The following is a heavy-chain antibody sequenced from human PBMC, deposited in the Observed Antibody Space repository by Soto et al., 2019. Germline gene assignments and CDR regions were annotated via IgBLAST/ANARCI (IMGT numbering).Heavy chain of an antibody. V-gene: IGHV2-5*02. Sequence: QITLRESGPALVKPTQTLTLTCTFSGFSLSTNGVAVGWIRQPPGKALEWLALIFWADEARYSPSRKSRLTITQDTSKNQVVLIMTIMDPVDTGTYYCTHTSGHSSTGADNWGQGTQVTVSS. CDR2: IFWADEA. CDR3: THTSGHSSTGADN. CDR1: GFSLSTNGVA. D-gene: IGHD6-19*01. J-gene: IGHJ4*02.